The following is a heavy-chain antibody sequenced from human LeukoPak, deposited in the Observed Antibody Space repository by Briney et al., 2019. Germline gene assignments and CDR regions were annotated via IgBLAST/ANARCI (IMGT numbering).Heavy chain of an antibody. D-gene: IGHD3-22*01. CDR3: ARVGRYYDSSGNFDY. CDR2: INPNSGGT. V-gene: IGHV1-2*02. Sequence: ASVKVSCKASGYTFTSYGISWVRQAPGQGLEWMGWINPNSGGTNYAQKFQGRVTMTRDTSISTAYMELSRLRSDDTAVYYCARVGRYYDSSGNFDYWGQGTLVTVSS. J-gene: IGHJ4*02. CDR1: GYTFTSYG.